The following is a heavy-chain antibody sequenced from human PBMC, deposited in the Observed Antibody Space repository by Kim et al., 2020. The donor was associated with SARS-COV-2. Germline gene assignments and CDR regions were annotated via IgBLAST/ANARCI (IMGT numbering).Heavy chain of an antibody. CDR2: IYYSGST. CDR3: ARDGYSSSWQFDY. D-gene: IGHD6-13*01. J-gene: IGHJ4*02. Sequence: SETLSLTCTVSGGSISSYYWSWIRQPPGKGLEWIGYIYYSGSTNYNPSLKSRVTISVDTSKNQFSLKLSSVTAADTAVYYCARDGYSSSWQFDYWGQGTL. CDR1: GGSISSYY. V-gene: IGHV4-59*13.